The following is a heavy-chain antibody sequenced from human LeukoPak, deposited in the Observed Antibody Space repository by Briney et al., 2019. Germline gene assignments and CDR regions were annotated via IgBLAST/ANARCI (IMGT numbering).Heavy chain of an antibody. D-gene: IGHD6-13*01. CDR2: IIPIFGTA. J-gene: IGHJ4*02. CDR3: ARGGTIAAQGDY. Sequence: TVKVSCKASGGTFSSYAISWVRQAPGQGLEWMGGIIPIFGTANYAQKFQGRVTITADESTSTAYMELSSLRSEDTAVYYCARGGTIAAQGDYWGQGTLVTVSS. CDR1: GGTFSSYA. V-gene: IGHV1-69*13.